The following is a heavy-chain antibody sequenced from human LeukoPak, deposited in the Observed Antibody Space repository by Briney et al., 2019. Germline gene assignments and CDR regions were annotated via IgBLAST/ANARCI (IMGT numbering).Heavy chain of an antibody. CDR2: IKQDGSEK. J-gene: IGHJ1*01. CDR3: ARVTPLRGYCSSTSCPRAEYFQH. V-gene: IGHV3-7*01. Sequence: GGSLRLSCAASEFTFSSHYMSWVRQAPGKGLEWVASIKQDGSEKSYVDSVKGRFTISRDNAKNSLYLQMNSLRAEDTAVYYCARVTPLRGYCSSTSCPRAEYFQHWGQGTLVTVSS. D-gene: IGHD2-2*03. CDR1: EFTFSSHY.